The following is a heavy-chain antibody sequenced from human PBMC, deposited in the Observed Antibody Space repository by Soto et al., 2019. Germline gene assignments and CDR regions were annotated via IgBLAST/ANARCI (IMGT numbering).Heavy chain of an antibody. CDR2: IYYSGST. CDR1: GGSISSYY. D-gene: IGHD5-12*01. Sequence: SETLSLTCTVSGGSISSYYWSWIRQPPGKGLEWIGYIYYSGSTYYNPSLKSRVTISVDTSKNQFSLKLSSVTAADTAVYYCARWLGYGPHFEYWGQGTLVTVSS. V-gene: IGHV4-59*04. CDR3: ARWLGYGPHFEY. J-gene: IGHJ4*02.